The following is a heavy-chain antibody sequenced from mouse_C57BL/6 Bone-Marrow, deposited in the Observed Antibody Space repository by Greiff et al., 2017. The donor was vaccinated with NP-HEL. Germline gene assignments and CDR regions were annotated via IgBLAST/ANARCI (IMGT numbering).Heavy chain of an antibody. CDR1: GFTFSSYA. J-gene: IGHJ3*01. CDR2: ISDGGSYT. Sequence: EVKVVESGGGLVKPGGSLKLSCAASGFTFSSYAMSWVRQTPEKRLEWVATISDGGSYTYYPDNVKGRFTISRDNAKNNLYLQMSHLKSEDTAMYYCARDLYYGNSGFAYWGQGTLVTVSA. D-gene: IGHD2-1*01. V-gene: IGHV5-4*01. CDR3: ARDLYYGNSGFAY.